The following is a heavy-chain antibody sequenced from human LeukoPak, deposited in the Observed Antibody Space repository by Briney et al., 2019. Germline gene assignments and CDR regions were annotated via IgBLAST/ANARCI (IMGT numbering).Heavy chain of an antibody. J-gene: IGHJ4*02. CDR3: AHRRGGRFGENYFDY. D-gene: IGHD3-10*01. CDR1: GFSLSTSGVG. Sequence: SGPTLVNPTQTLTLTCTFSGFSLSTSGVGVCWVRQPPGKALEWLALIYWDDDKRYSPSLKSRLTITKDTSKNRVVLTMTNMDPVDTATYYCAHRRGGRFGENYFDYWGQGTLVTVSS. CDR2: IYWDDDK. V-gene: IGHV2-5*02.